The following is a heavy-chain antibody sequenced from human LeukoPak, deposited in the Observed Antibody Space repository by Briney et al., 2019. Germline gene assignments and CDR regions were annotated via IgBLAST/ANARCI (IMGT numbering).Heavy chain of an antibody. J-gene: IGHJ6*02. CDR2: INHSGST. V-gene: IGHV4-34*01. CDR3: ARFPGADGMDV. CDR1: GGSFSGYY. Sequence: PSETLSLTCAVYGGSFSGYYWSWIRQPPGKGLEWIGEINHSGSTNYNPSLKSRVTISVDTSKNQFSLKLSSVTAADTAIYYCARFPGADGMDVWGQGTTVTVSS. D-gene: IGHD4/OR15-4a*01.